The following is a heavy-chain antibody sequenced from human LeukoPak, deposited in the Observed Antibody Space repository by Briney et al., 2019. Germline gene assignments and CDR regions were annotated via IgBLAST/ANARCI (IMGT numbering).Heavy chain of an antibody. J-gene: IGHJ6*03. CDR2: INPSDGAT. V-gene: IGHV1-46*01. D-gene: IGHD3-22*01. CDR3: ASEGNYDSSGYSRYNYYYMDV. CDR1: GYTFTMYH. Sequence: GASVKVSCKASGYTFTMYHIHWVRQAPGQGLEWMGMINPSDGATTYAQRFQGRVTLIRDMSTTTVYMDLHSLRFEDTAVYFCASEGNYDSSGYSRYNYYYMDVWGKGTAVTVSS.